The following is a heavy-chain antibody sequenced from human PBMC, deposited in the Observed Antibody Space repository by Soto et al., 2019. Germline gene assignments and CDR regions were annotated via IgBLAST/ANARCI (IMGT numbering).Heavy chain of an antibody. D-gene: IGHD2-21*02. J-gene: IGHJ6*03. CDR3: ARGGALTAGYYYYYMDV. CDR2: MNPRSGNT. CDR1: GYTFTDFD. Sequence: QEQLVQSGAEVKKPGASVKVSCKASGYTFTDFDITWVRQATGQGLEWVGWMNPRSGNTGFSEKFEGRVTLTSDTSVTTAYMELSDLTSEDKAVYFCARGGALTAGYYYYYMDVWGSGTAVTVSS. V-gene: IGHV1-8*01.